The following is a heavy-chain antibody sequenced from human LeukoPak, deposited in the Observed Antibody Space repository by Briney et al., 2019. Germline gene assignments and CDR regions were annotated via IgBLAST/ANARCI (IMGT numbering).Heavy chain of an antibody. J-gene: IGHJ4*02. CDR3: ARVLYQSYFDY. V-gene: IGHV3-66*01. CDR1: GFTFRTYW. Sequence: SGGSLRLSCAASGFTFRTYWMSWVRQAPGKGLEWVSVIYSGGSTYYADSVKGRFTISRDNSKNTLYLQMNSLRAEDTAVYYCARVLYQSYFDYWGQGTLVTVSS. CDR2: IYSGGST. D-gene: IGHD3-16*02.